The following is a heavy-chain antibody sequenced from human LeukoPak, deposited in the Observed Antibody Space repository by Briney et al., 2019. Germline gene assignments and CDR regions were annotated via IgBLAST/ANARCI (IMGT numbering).Heavy chain of an antibody. CDR2: IYTSGST. D-gene: IGHD6-19*01. Sequence: KPSETLSLTCTVSGGSISSSSYYWSWIRQPAGKGLEWIGRIYTSGSTNYNPSLKSRVTMSVDTSKNQFSLKLSSVTAADTAVYYCARGGGWSKGYYYGMDVWGQGTTVTVSS. CDR3: ARGGGWSKGYYYGMDV. J-gene: IGHJ6*02. CDR1: GGSISSSSYY. V-gene: IGHV4-61*02.